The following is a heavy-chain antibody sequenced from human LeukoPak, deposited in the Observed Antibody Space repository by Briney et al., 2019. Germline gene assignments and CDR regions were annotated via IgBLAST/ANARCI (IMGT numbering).Heavy chain of an antibody. Sequence: ASVKVSCKASGYTFTGCYMHWVRQAPGQGLEWMGWINPNSGGTNYAQKFQGWVTMTRDTSISTAYMELSRLRSDDTAVYYCARDGAPKGIAAAADFDYWGQGTLVTVSS. J-gene: IGHJ4*02. D-gene: IGHD6-13*01. CDR3: ARDGAPKGIAAAADFDY. CDR1: GYTFTGCY. CDR2: INPNSGGT. V-gene: IGHV1-2*04.